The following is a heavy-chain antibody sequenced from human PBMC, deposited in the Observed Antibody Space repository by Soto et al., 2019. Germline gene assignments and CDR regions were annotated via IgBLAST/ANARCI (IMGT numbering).Heavy chain of an antibody. CDR2: ISLYSDGT. V-gene: IGHV1-18*01. D-gene: IGHD2-2*01. Sequence: ASVKVSCKPSGYTFSNYGITWVRQAPGQPLEWLGWISLYSDGTNYAQKFQGRVSMTTDTSTTTAYMELRSLRADDTAVYYCARVVPGAEAWFGPWGQGTLVTVSS. CDR3: ARVVPGAEAWFGP. CDR1: GYTFSNYG. J-gene: IGHJ5*02.